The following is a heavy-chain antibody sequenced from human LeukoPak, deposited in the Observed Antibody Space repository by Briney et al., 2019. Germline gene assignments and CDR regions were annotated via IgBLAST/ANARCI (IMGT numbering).Heavy chain of an antibody. V-gene: IGHV1-2*02. Sequence: GESLKISCKGSGYTFTGYYMHWVRQAPGQGLEWMGWINPNSGGTNYAQKFQGRVTMTRDTSISTAYMELSRLRSDDTAVYYCARVPYYDSSGRPGGYFDYWGQGTLVTVSS. J-gene: IGHJ4*02. CDR1: GYTFTGYY. CDR2: INPNSGGT. CDR3: ARVPYYDSSGRPGGYFDY. D-gene: IGHD3-22*01.